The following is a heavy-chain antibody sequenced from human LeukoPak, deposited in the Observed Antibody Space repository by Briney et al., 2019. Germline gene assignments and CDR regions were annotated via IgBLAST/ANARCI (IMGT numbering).Heavy chain of an antibody. V-gene: IGHV1-69*05. J-gene: IGHJ5*02. CDR2: IIPIFGTA. CDR3: ARVSSTPYYGGQTTWFDP. D-gene: IGHD3-22*01. Sequence: SVKVSCKASGGTFSSYAISWVRQAPGQGLEWMGRIIPIFGTANYAQKFQGRVTITTDESTSTAYMELSSLRSEDTAVYYCARVSSTPYYGGQTTWFDPWGKGTLVTVSS. CDR1: GGTFSSYA.